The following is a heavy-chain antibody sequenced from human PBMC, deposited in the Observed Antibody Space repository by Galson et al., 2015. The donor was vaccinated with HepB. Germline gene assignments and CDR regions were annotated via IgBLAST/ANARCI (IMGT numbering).Heavy chain of an antibody. CDR1: GYTFTDHY. D-gene: IGHD3-10*01. Sequence: SVKVSCKASGYTFTDHYFHWVRQAPGQGLEWMGWINPKSGDTKYEQNFQGRVSMTRDTSVSLVSMELSSLRSDDTAVYYCARGGGRYCLDAWGQGTPVIVSS. CDR2: INPKSGDT. J-gene: IGHJ5*02. V-gene: IGHV1-2*02. CDR3: ARGGGRYCLDA.